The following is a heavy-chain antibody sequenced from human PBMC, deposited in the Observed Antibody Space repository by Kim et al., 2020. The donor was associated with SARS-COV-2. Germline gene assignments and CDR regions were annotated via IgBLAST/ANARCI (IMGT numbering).Heavy chain of an antibody. D-gene: IGHD3-10*01. V-gene: IGHV7-4-1*02. CDR3: ARVGLGGYYYYGMDV. J-gene: IGHJ6*02. Sequence: ASVKVSCKASGYTFTSYAMNWVRQAPGQGLEWMGWINTNTGNPTYAQGFTGRFVFSLDTSVSTAYLQISSLKAEDTAVYYCARVGLGGYYYYGMDVWGQGTTVTVSS. CDR2: INTNTGNP. CDR1: GYTFTSYA.